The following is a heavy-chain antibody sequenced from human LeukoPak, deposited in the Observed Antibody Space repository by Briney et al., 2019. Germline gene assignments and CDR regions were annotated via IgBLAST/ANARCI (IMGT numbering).Heavy chain of an antibody. Sequence: PGGSLRLSCAVSGFNFGSHWMHWVRQAPGKGLVWVAVIKDDGFTASYADSVKGRFIASRDDARNTVYLQMSSLRAEDTAVYYCHPLAYVSNWGQGTLVTVSS. CDR1: GFNFGSHW. CDR3: HPLAYVSN. CDR2: IKDDGFTA. V-gene: IGHV3-74*01. J-gene: IGHJ4*02. D-gene: IGHD3-22*01.